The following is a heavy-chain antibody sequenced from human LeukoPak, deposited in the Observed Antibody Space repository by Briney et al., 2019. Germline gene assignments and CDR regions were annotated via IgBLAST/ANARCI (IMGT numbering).Heavy chain of an antibody. V-gene: IGHV3-7*03. CDR3: ARLRGYCSSTSCYAWVTNWFDP. Sequence: GGSLRLSCAASGFTFSSYAMSWVRQAPGKGLEWVANIKQDGSEKYYVDSVKGRFTISRDNAKNSLYLQMNSLRAEDTAVYYCARLRGYCSSTSCYAWVTNWFDPWGQGTLVTVSS. D-gene: IGHD2-2*01. CDR2: IKQDGSEK. CDR1: GFTFSSYA. J-gene: IGHJ5*02.